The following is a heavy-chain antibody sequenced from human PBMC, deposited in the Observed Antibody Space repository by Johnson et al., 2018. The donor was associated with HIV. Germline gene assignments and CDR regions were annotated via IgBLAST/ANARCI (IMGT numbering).Heavy chain of an antibody. D-gene: IGHD3-16*01. CDR3: ARQTLMAFDI. Sequence: QVQLVESGGGVVQPGRSLRLSCAASGFTFSSYAMHWVRQAPGKGLEWVAVISYDGSNKYYADSVKGRFTISRDNSKNTLYLQMNSLRAEDTAVYYCARQTLMAFDIWGQGTMVTVSS. CDR1: GFTFSSYA. J-gene: IGHJ3*02. V-gene: IGHV3-30-3*01. CDR2: ISYDGSNK.